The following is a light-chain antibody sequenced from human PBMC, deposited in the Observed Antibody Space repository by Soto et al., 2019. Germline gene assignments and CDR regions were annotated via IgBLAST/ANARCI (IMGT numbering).Light chain of an antibody. Sequence: DIQMTQSPSTLSASVGDRVTITCRASQSISSWLAWYQQKPGKAPKLLIYKASSLESGVPSRFSGSESGTEFTLTISSLQPDDSATYYCQQYQSFWTFGQGTKVEIK. CDR2: KAS. V-gene: IGKV1-5*03. CDR3: QQYQSFWT. CDR1: QSISSW. J-gene: IGKJ1*01.